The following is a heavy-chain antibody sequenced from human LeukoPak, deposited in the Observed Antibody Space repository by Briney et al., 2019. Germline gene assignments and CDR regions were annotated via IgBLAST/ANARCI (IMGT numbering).Heavy chain of an antibody. Sequence: ASVKVSCKASGYTFSNYGICWVRQAPGQGLEWMGWISAYNGYTNYAQKLQGRVTMTTDTSTSTAYMEMRSLRSDDTAVYYCARGGLRYFDYENGFDIWGQGTMVTVSS. CDR2: ISAYNGYT. D-gene: IGHD3-9*01. CDR1: GYTFSNYG. J-gene: IGHJ3*02. V-gene: IGHV1-18*01. CDR3: ARGGLRYFDYENGFDI.